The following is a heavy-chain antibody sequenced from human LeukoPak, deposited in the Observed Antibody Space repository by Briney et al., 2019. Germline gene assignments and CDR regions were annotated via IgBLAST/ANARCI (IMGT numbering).Heavy chain of an antibody. CDR3: VKDQRFALSNYDY. J-gene: IGHJ4*02. CDR1: GFTFSSYE. D-gene: IGHD2/OR15-2a*01. CDR2: ISSSGSTI. V-gene: IGHV3-48*03. Sequence: GGSLRLSCAASGFTFSSYEMNWVRQAPGKGLEWVSYISSSGSTIYYADSVKGRFTISRDNSNNTLYLQMTSLRAEDTAVYYCVKDQRFALSNYDYWGQGTLVTVSS.